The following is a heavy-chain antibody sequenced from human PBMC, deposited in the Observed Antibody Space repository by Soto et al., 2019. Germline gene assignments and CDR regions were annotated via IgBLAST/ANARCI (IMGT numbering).Heavy chain of an antibody. CDR1: GVSFDDSG. CDR3: AKLGGRGYYAVTAF. Sequence: GWSLKLCCAASGVSFDDSGMNWVLQAQGKGLEWVSGINRNGGSLGYADSVKGRFTISTDNVKNSLYLQMNSLRAEDTALYYCAKLGGRGYYAVTAFWVKGTKVTVS. CDR2: INRNGGSL. D-gene: IGHD3-22*01. J-gene: IGHJ4*02. V-gene: IGHV3-20*04.